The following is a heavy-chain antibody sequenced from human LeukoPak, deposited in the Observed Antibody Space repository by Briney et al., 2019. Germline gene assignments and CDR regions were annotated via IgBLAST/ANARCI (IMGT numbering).Heavy chain of an antibody. CDR1: GYTLTELS. V-gene: IGHV1-24*01. CDR2: FDPEDGET. D-gene: IGHD3-3*01. Sequence: ASGRVSCKVSGYTLTELSMHWVRQAPGKGLEWMGGFDPEDGETIYAHKFQGRVTMAEDTSTDTAYMELSSLRSEDTAVYYCATGTNAYYYGMDVWGQGTTVTVPS. J-gene: IGHJ6*02. CDR3: ATGTNAYYYGMDV.